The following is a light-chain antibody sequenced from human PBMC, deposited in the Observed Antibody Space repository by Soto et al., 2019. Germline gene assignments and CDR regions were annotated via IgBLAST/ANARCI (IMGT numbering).Light chain of an antibody. CDR3: VHALDAPWT. CDR1: QSLLHSDGNNY. J-gene: IGKJ1*01. CDR2: LGS. V-gene: IGKV2-28*01. Sequence: DVVMTQSPLSLPVTPGEPAAISCRSSQSLLHSDGNNYLDWYLQKPGQSPQLLICLGSNRASGVSDRVSGCGWGTDFTLTISRVEAEYFGVYYCVHALDAPWTFGQGTQVEL.